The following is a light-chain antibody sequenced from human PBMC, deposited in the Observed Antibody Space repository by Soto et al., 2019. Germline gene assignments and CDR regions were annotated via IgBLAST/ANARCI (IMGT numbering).Light chain of an antibody. Sequence: EIVMTQSPATLSVSPGGRATLSCRASQSISGALAWYQQKPGQAPRLLIYGASTRATTFPARFSGSGSGTDFTLTISSPQSEDFAVYYCQRYNNWPWTFGQGTKVDIK. CDR2: GAS. CDR3: QRYNNWPWT. J-gene: IGKJ1*01. V-gene: IGKV3-15*01. CDR1: QSISGA.